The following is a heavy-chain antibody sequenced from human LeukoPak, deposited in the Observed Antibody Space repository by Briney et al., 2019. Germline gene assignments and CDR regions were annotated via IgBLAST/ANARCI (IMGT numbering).Heavy chain of an antibody. CDR1: GFTFSSCS. Sequence: GGSLRLSCAASGFTFSSCSMNWVRQAPGKGLEWVSSISSSSSYIYYADSVKGRFTISRDNAKNSLYLQMNSLRAEDTAVYYCARAGYSSTSRYFDYWGQGTLVTVSS. CDR3: ARAGYSSTSRYFDY. V-gene: IGHV3-21*01. D-gene: IGHD6-13*01. CDR2: ISSSSSYI. J-gene: IGHJ4*02.